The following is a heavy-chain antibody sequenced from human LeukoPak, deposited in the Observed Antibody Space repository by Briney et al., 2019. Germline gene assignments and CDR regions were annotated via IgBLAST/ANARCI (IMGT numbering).Heavy chain of an antibody. CDR1: GFTFSNYW. Sequence: PGGSLRLSCAASGFTFSNYWMHWVRQAPGKGLVWVSRINTDGRSTSYVDSVKGRFTISRDNAKNSLYLQMNSLRAEDTAVYYCARTGGFRGNWFDPWGQGTLVTVSS. CDR2: INTDGRST. CDR3: ARTGGFRGNWFDP. V-gene: IGHV3-74*01. J-gene: IGHJ5*02. D-gene: IGHD2-15*01.